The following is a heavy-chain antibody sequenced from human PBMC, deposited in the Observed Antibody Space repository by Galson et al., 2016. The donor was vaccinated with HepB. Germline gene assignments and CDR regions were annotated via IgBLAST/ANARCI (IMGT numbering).Heavy chain of an antibody. CDR2: MNPNSGNT. CDR1: GYTFTNYD. V-gene: IGHV1-8*02. D-gene: IGHD1-26*01. Sequence: SVKVSCKASGYTFTNYDINWVRQAAGQGLEWIAWMNPNSGNTGYAQKFQGRVTLTRDTSISTAYMELTSLTSEDTAVYYCARVSSGTYFRYWYFYLGGRGTLVTVAS. J-gene: IGHJ2*01. CDR3: ARVSSGTYFRYWYFYL.